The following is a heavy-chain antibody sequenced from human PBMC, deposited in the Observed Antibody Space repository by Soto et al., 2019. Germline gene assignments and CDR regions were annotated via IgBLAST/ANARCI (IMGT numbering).Heavy chain of an antibody. CDR1: GYTFTSYG. Sequence: VASVKVSCKASGYTFTSYGISWVRQAPGQGLEWMGWISAYNGNTNYAQKLQGRVTMTTDTSTSTAYMELRSLRSDDTAVYYCARDRDPLVRFHYYYYYYMDVWGKGTTVTVSS. D-gene: IGHD3-10*01. J-gene: IGHJ6*03. V-gene: IGHV1-18*01. CDR3: ARDRDPLVRFHYYYYYYMDV. CDR2: ISAYNGNT.